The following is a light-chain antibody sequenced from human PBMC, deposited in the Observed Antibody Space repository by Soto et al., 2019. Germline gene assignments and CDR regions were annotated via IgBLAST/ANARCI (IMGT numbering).Light chain of an antibody. V-gene: IGLV2-14*03. J-gene: IGLJ1*01. CDR1: SSDVGGYNY. CDR3: SSFAGSYSPYV. CDR2: DVS. Sequence: QSALTQPASVSGSPGQSVTISCTGTSSDVGGYNYVSWYQQHPGKAPKLLIYDVSHRPSVVSSRFSGSKSGNTASLAISGLQAEDEADYYCSSFAGSYSPYVFGTGTKVTVL.